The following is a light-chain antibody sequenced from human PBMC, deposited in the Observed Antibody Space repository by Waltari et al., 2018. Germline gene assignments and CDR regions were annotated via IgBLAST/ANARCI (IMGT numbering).Light chain of an antibody. CDR3: QQHALSPWT. CDR2: TTS. V-gene: IGKV1-33*01. Sequence: DIQMTQSPSSLSASVGDRVTITCRASQTIKNWLAWYQQKPGKAPKLLIYTTSNLETGVPSRFSGSGSGIDFTLTITSLQPEDIATYFCQQHALSPWTFGQGTSV. J-gene: IGKJ1*01. CDR1: QTIKNW.